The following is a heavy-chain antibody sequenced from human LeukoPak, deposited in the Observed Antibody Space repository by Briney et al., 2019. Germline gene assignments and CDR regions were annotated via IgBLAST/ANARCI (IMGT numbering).Heavy chain of an antibody. CDR1: GFTFNSYS. J-gene: IGHJ4*02. CDR2: ISSSSSYI. CDR3: ARVEYSSGWYADY. Sequence: TGGSLRLSCAASGFTFNSYSMNWVRQAPGKGLEWVSSISSSSSYIYYADSVKGRFTISRDNAKNSLYLQMNSLRAEDTAVYYCARVEYSSGWYADYWGQGTLVTVSS. D-gene: IGHD6-19*01. V-gene: IGHV3-21*01.